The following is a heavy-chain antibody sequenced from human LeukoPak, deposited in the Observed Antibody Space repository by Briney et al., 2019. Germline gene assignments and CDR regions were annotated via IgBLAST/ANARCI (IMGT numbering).Heavy chain of an antibody. D-gene: IGHD2-21*02. CDR1: GFTVSNNY. CDR2: ISSSSRYI. Sequence: KPGGSLRLSCAASGFTVSNNYMNRVRQAPGKRLEWVSSISSSSRYIFYADSVKGRFTISRDNAKNSLYLQMNSLGAEDTAVYYCARVSAEQVVTAILGRIDYWGRGTLVTVSS. V-gene: IGHV3-21*01. CDR3: ARVSAEQVVTAILGRIDY. J-gene: IGHJ4*02.